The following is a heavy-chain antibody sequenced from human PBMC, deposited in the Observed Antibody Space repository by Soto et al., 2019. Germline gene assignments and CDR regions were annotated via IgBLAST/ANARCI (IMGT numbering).Heavy chain of an antibody. CDR1: GFTFRSYG. CDR3: ARVPVRFLESAGRPMYV. CDR2: IWFDGSKK. D-gene: IGHD3-3*01. Sequence: SLRLSCAASGFTFRSYGIHWVRQAPGKGLEWVALIWFDGSKKYYVDSVKGRFAVSRVNSKNTLYLQMNSLRVEDTAVYYCARVPVRFLESAGRPMYVWGKGTTVTVSS. J-gene: IGHJ6*04. V-gene: IGHV3-33*01.